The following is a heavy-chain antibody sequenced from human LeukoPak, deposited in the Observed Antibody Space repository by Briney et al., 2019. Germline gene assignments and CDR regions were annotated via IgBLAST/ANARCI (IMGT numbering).Heavy chain of an antibody. D-gene: IGHD3-22*01. J-gene: IGHJ4*02. CDR1: GGSLSSGDYY. V-gene: IGHV4-30-4*01. CDR3: ARCSGYYPHFDY. CDR2: IYYSGST. Sequence: PSETLSLTCTVSGGSLSSGDYYWSWIRQPPGKGLEWIGYIYYSGSTYYNPSLKSRLTISLDTSKDQFSLKLSSVTAADTAVYYCARCSGYYPHFDYRGQGTLVTVSS.